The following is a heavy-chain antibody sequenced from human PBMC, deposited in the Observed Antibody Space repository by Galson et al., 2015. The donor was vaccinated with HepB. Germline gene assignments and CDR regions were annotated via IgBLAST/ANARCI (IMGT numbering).Heavy chain of an antibody. J-gene: IGHJ4*02. V-gene: IGHV3-15*07. CDR2: IKSKTDGGTI. CDR1: GFTFNNAW. CDR3: STDPRYYYDSSGYYYVDY. D-gene: IGHD3-22*01. Sequence: SLRLSCAASGFTFNNAWMNWVRQAPGKGLEWVGRIKSKTDGGTIDYTAPVKGRFTISRDDSKNTLYLQMNSLKTEDTAVYYCSTDPRYYYDSSGYYYVDYWGQGTLVTVSS.